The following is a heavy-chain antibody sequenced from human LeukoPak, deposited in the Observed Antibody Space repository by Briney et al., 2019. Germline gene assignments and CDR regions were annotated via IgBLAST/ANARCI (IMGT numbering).Heavy chain of an antibody. D-gene: IGHD3-10*01. CDR3: ARGKEVITMLRGLKPGSHFAY. V-gene: IGHV1-8*01. CDR2: MNPNSGNT. Sequence: ASVNVSCKASVYTFTRYDINGGRQAAGQGREWRVCMNPNSGNTGYAQKFQGRVTMTRNTSISTAYMELSSLRSEDTAVYYCARGKEVITMLRGLKPGSHFAYWGQGTLVTVSS. CDR1: VYTFTRYD. J-gene: IGHJ4*02.